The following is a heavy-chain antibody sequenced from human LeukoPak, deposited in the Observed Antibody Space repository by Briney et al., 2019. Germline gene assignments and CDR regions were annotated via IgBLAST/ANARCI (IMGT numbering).Heavy chain of an antibody. V-gene: IGHV3-7*01. CDR3: ARISDKYYDILTGLDAFDI. CDR1: GFTFSSYA. Sequence: GGSLRLSCAASGFTFSSYAMSWVRQAPGKGLEWVANIKQDGSEKYYVVSVKGRFTISRDNAKNSLYLQMNSLRAEDTAVYYCARISDKYYDILTGLDAFDIWGQGTMVTISS. D-gene: IGHD3-9*01. CDR2: IKQDGSEK. J-gene: IGHJ3*02.